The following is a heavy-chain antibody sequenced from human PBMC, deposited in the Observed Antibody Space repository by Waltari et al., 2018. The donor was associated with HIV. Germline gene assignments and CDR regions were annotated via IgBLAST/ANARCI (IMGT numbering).Heavy chain of an antibody. Sequence: QVQLVQSGAEVKKSGASVKVSCKASGYTVNSYYCPRVGQAPGQGLECMGINNPSGGSTSDAQKFQGRVTMTRDTSTSTVYMELSSLRSEDTAVYYCAREAISSWYYYYYGMDVWGQGTTVTVSS. CDR2: NNPSGGST. J-gene: IGHJ6*02. V-gene: IGHV1-46*02. CDR3: AREAISSWYYYYYGMDV. CDR1: GYTVNSYY. D-gene: IGHD6-13*01.